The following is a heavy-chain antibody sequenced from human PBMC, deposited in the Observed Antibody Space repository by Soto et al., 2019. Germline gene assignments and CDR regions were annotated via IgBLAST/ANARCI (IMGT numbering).Heavy chain of an antibody. D-gene: IGHD3-16*01. CDR2: INHSGST. V-gene: IGHV4-34*01. CDR3: ASLRLGGVDDY. CDR1: DGSFSGYY. Sequence: QVQLQQWGAGLLKPSETLSLTCAVYDGSFSGYYWSWIRQPPGKGLEWIGEINHSGSTNYNPSLKSRVTISVDTSKNQFSLKLSSVTAADTAVYYCASLRLGGVDDYWGQGTLVTVSS. J-gene: IGHJ4*02.